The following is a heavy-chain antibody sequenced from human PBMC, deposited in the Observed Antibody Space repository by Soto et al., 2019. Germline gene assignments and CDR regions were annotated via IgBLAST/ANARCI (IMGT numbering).Heavy chain of an antibody. V-gene: IGHV1-69*01. CDR1: GGTFSSYA. J-gene: IGHJ2*01. D-gene: IGHD1-26*01. CDR2: IIPMSGTT. Sequence: QVQLVQSGAEVKKPGSSVKVSCKASGGTFSSYAVSWVRQAPGQGLEWMGGIIPMSGTTNYAQKFQGRVTITADESTTTVHMELSSLRSEDTAVYYCASRSGSYRWWFDLWGRGALVTVSS. CDR3: ASRSGSYRWWFDL.